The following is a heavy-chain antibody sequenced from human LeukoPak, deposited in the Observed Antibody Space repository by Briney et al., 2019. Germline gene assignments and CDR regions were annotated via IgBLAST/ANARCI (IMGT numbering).Heavy chain of an antibody. CDR1: GFTFSSYA. Sequence: PGGSLRLSCAASGFTFSSYALSWVRQAPGKGLEWVSAISGSGGRTYYADSVKGRFTISRDNSKNTLYLQMNSLRAEDTAVYYCAKDRDTQGYGDYYYYGMDVWGQGTTVTVSS. D-gene: IGHD4-17*01. CDR3: AKDRDTQGYGDYYYYGMDV. J-gene: IGHJ6*02. CDR2: ISGSGGRT. V-gene: IGHV3-23*01.